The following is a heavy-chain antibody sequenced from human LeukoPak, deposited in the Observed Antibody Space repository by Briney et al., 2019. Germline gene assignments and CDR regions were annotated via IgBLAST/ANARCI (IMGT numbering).Heavy chain of an antibody. D-gene: IGHD2-15*01. V-gene: IGHV5-51*01. CDR1: GYSFTSYW. J-gene: IGHJ3*02. CDR2: IYPGDSDT. Sequence: GASLQISCKGSGYSFTSYWIGWVRQLPGKGLEWMGIIYPGDSDTRYSPSFQGQVTISADKSISTAYLQWSSLKASDTAMCYCARRGYCSGGSCHSNAFDIWGQGTMVTVSS. CDR3: ARRGYCSGGSCHSNAFDI.